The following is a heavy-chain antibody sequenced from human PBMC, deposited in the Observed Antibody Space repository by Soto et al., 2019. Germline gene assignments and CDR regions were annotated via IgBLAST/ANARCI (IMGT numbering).Heavy chain of an antibody. V-gene: IGHV4-59*01. D-gene: IGHD3-3*01. CDR1: GGSISSYY. J-gene: IGHJ3*02. CDR2: IYYSGST. Sequence: SETLSLTCTVSGGSISSYYWSWIRQPPGKGLEWIGYIYYSGSTNYNPSLKSRVTISVDTSKNQFSLKLSSVTAADTAVYYCARRANYDFWSGYYGARPRNAFDIWGQGTMVTVS. CDR3: ARRANYDFWSGYYGARPRNAFDI.